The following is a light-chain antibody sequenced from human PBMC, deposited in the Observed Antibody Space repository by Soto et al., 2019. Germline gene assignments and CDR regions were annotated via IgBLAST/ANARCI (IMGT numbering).Light chain of an antibody. CDR1: QSVYSD. CDR3: QQYGSSGT. V-gene: IGKV3-15*01. CDR2: ATS. Sequence: EIVVTQSPATLSVSPGERVTLSFGASQSVYSDLAWYQQTPGQAPRLLVYATSTRATGIPARFSGSGSGTDFTLTISRLEPEDFAVYYCQQYGSSGTFGQGTRLEIK. J-gene: IGKJ5*01.